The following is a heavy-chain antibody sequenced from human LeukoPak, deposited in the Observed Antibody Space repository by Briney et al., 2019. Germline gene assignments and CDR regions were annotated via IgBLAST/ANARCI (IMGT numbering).Heavy chain of an antibody. CDR2: IYSGDYDT. D-gene: IGHD3-9*01. CDR1: GYSFTSYW. V-gene: IGHV5-51*01. J-gene: IGHJ4*02. Sequence: GESLEISCKGSGYSFTSYWIGWVRQMPGKGLEWMGIIYSGDYDTRYSTSFQGQVTISADKSISTAYLQWSSLKASDTAMYYCARQLGADYDFLTGPYYFDYWGQGTLVTVSS. CDR3: ARQLGADYDFLTGPYYFDY.